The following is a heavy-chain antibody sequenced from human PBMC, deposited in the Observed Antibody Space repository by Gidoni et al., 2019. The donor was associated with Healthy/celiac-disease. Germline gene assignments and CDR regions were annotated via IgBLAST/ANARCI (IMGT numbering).Heavy chain of an antibody. V-gene: IGHV1-2*02. J-gene: IGHJ4*02. CDR2: INPNSGGT. CDR1: GYTFTGYY. Sequence: QVQLVQSGAEVKKPGASVKVSCKASGYTFTGYYMHWVRQAPGPGLEWMGWINPNSGGTNYAQKLQGRVTMTRDTSISTAYMELSRLRSDDTAVYYCARPRGYSSGWYDFDYWGQGTLVTVSS. CDR3: ARPRGYSSGWYDFDY. D-gene: IGHD6-19*01.